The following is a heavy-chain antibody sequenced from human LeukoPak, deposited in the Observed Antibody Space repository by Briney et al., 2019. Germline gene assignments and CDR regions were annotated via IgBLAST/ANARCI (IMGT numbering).Heavy chain of an antibody. J-gene: IGHJ4*02. Sequence: ASVKVSCKASGYTFTGYYMHWVRQAPGQGLEWMGWINPNSGGTNYAQKFQGRVTITADKSTSTAYMELSSLRSEDTAVYYCARGGQWLVPFDYWGQGTLVTVSS. CDR3: ARGGQWLVPFDY. CDR1: GYTFTGYY. CDR2: INPNSGGT. V-gene: IGHV1-2*02. D-gene: IGHD6-19*01.